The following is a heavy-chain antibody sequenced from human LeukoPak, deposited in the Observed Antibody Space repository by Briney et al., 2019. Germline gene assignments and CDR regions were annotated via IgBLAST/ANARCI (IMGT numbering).Heavy chain of an antibody. CDR2: INSSRSYI. CDR1: GFTFSSYS. CDR3: ASLGLGYGSRGSFSIDY. J-gene: IGHJ4*02. D-gene: IGHD2-15*01. Sequence: PGGSLRLSCAASGFTFSSYSMNWVREAPGKGVGRVSSINSSRSYINSAESVRGGVTISRYNAKNSLYLQMNSLRAEDTAVYYCASLGLGYGSRGSFSIDYWGQGTLCTVSS. V-gene: IGHV3-21*01.